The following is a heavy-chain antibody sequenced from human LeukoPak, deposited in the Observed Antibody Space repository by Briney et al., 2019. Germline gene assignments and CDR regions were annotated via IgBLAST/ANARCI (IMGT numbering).Heavy chain of an antibody. J-gene: IGHJ4*02. V-gene: IGHV1-24*01. D-gene: IGHD3-22*01. CDR2: FDPEDGET. Sequence: APVKVSCKVSGYTLTELSMHWVRQAPGKGLEWMGGFDPEDGETIYAQKFQGRVTMTEDTSTDTAYMELSSLRSEDTAVYYCARSNPISGYYSYWGQGTLVTVSS. CDR1: GYTLTELS. CDR3: ARSNPISGYYSY.